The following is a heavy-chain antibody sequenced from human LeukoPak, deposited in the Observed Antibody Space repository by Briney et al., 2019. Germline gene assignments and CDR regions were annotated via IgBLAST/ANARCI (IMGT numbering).Heavy chain of an antibody. CDR2: ISGSGAST. CDR3: ANAHTGIAAAGMGY. CDR1: GFTFSTYA. J-gene: IGHJ4*02. D-gene: IGHD6-13*01. Sequence: PEGSLRLSCAVSGFTFSTYAMSWVRQAPGKGLEWVSPISGSGASTYYTDSVKGRFTISRDNSKNTLYLQMNSLRAEDTAVYYCANAHTGIAAAGMGYWGQGTLVTVSS. V-gene: IGHV3-23*01.